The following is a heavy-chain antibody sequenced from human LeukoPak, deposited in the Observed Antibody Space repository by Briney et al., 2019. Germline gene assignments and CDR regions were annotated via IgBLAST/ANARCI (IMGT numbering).Heavy chain of an antibody. V-gene: IGHV4-59*12. CDR2: IYYSGST. CDR3: AREVGSGSYSDDNWFDP. J-gene: IGHJ5*02. Sequence: SETLSLTCTLSGGSISSYYWSWIRQPPGKGLEWIGYIYYSGSTNYNPSLKSRVTISVDTSKNQFSLKLSSVTAADTAVYYCAREVGSGSYSDDNWFDPWGQGTLVTVSS. CDR1: GGSISSYY. D-gene: IGHD3-10*01.